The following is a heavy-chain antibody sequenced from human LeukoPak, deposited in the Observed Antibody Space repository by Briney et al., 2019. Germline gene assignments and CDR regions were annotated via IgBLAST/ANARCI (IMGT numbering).Heavy chain of an antibody. CDR1: GGSFSGYY. V-gene: IGHV4-34*01. D-gene: IGHD4-17*01. CDR2: INHSGST. J-gene: IGHJ2*01. CDR3: ARGALRFDL. Sequence: PSETLSLTCAVYGGSFSGYYWSWIRQPPGKGLEWIGEINHSGSTNYNPSLKSRVTISVDTFKNQFSLKLSSVTAADTAVYYCARGALRFDLWGRGTLVTVSS.